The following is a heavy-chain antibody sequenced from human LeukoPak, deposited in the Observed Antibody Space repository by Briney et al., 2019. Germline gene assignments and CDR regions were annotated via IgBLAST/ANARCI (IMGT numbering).Heavy chain of an antibody. J-gene: IGHJ5*02. D-gene: IGHD3-3*01. CDR3: ARTQTSYDFWSGYYGTENNWFDP. CDR2: IYYSGST. V-gene: IGHV4-31*03. CDR1: GGPISSGGYY. Sequence: SQTLSLTCTVSGGPISSGGYYWSWIRQHPGKGLEWIGYIYYSGSTYYNPSLKSRVTISVDTSKNQFSLKLSSVTAADTAVYYCARTQTSYDFWSGYYGTENNWFDPWGQGTLVTVSS.